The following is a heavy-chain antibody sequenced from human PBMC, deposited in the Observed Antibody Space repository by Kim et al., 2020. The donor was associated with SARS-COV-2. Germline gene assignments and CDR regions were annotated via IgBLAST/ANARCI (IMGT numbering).Heavy chain of an antibody. CDR3: ARHALDSGSYHNWFDP. V-gene: IGHV4-39*01. CDR2: IYYSGST. J-gene: IGHJ5*02. D-gene: IGHD1-26*01. Sequence: SETLSLTCTVSGGSISSSSYYWGWIRQPPGKGLEWIGSIYYSGSTYYNPSLKSRVTISVDTSKNQFSLKLSSVTAADTAVYYCARHALDSGSYHNWFDPWGQGTLVTVSS. CDR1: GGSISSSSYY.